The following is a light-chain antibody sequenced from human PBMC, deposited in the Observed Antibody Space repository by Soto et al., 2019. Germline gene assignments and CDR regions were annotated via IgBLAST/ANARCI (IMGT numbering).Light chain of an antibody. CDR2: AAF. J-gene: IGKJ1*01. CDR1: QSISSY. CDR3: QQCSSSPWT. Sequence: DIQMTQSPSSLSASVGDRVSITCRASQSISSYLNWYQQKPGKAPKLLIYAAFTLQTGVSSRFTGSGSRTDFTLTINSLQPEDFATYYCQQCSSSPWTFGQGTKVEIK. V-gene: IGKV1-39*01.